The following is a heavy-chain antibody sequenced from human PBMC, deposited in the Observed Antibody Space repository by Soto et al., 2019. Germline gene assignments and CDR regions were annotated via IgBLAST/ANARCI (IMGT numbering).Heavy chain of an antibody. CDR2: IHHSGST. CDR1: SASIISEQR. V-gene: IGHV4-4*02. D-gene: IGHD6-19*01. J-gene: IGHJ4*02. CDR3: ARSFGWYAIDQ. Sequence: QMQLQESGPGLVKPSETLSLTCAVSSASIISEQRWSWVRQPPGKGLEWIGEIHHSGSTNNNPSLRSRVTMSVDKSKNQFSLNLQSVTAADTAVYYCARSFGWYAIDQWGQGTLVIVSS.